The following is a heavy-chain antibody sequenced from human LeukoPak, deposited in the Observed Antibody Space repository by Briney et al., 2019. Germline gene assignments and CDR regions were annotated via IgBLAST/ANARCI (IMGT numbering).Heavy chain of an antibody. Sequence: GASVKVSCKASGYTFPSYFMHWVRQAPGQGLEWMGIINPTGGSTTYAQKFQGRVTMTRDTSTSTVYMELSSLRSEDTAVYYCARDPALGGSPGTNWFDPWGQGTLVTVSS. CDR1: GYTFPSYF. D-gene: IGHD1-26*01. CDR2: INPTGGST. CDR3: ARDPALGGSPGTNWFDP. V-gene: IGHV1-46*01. J-gene: IGHJ5*02.